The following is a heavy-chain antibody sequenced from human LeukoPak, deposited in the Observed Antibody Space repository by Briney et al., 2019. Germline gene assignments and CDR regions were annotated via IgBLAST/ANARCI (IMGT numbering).Heavy chain of an antibody. V-gene: IGHV4-59*01. CDR2: IYYSGST. J-gene: IGHJ4*02. CDR1: GGSISSYY. Sequence: SETLSLTCTVSGGSISSYYWSWIRQPPGKGLERIGYIYYSGSTNYNPSLKSRVTISVDTSKNQFSLKLSSVTAADTAVYYCATSFNWGYYFDYWGQGTLVTVSS. CDR3: ATSFNWGYYFDY. D-gene: IGHD7-27*01.